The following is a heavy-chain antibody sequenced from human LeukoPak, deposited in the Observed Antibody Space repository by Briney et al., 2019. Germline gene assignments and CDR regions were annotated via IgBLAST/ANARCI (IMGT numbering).Heavy chain of an antibody. J-gene: IGHJ4*02. CDR2: ISGGGGTT. V-gene: IGHV3-23*01. CDR3: AKESLRAIVVTALDS. Sequence: GAPLRLSCAASGFIFSSYAMSWARQPPGKGLGWVSVISGGGGTTYYADSVKGRFTISRDNTKNTLYLQMNSLRAEDTALYYCAKESLRAIVVTALDSWGEGTLVTVSS. CDR1: GFIFSSYA. D-gene: IGHD3-10*01.